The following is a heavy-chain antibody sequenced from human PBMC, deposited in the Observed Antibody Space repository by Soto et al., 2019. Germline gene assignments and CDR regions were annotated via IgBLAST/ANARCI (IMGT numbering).Heavy chain of an antibody. CDR3: GRCIQPSVPSATDV. D-gene: IGHD1-1*01. J-gene: IGHJ6*02. CDR1: GYTFTSHG. V-gene: IGHV1-18*01. Sequence: QVHLVQSGLEVRKPGASVRLSCKASGYTFTSHGISWVRQAPGQGLEWVGWISPFNGRRDNGDSFQGRVSMSTDTGSAYMEVRGLRFDDTAIYFCGRCIQPSVPSATDVWGQGTTVIVSS. CDR2: ISPFNGRR.